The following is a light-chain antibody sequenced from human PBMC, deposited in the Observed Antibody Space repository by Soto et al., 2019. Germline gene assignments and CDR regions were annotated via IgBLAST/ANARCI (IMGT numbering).Light chain of an antibody. V-gene: IGKV3-20*01. CDR2: GAS. CDR1: QSVSSSY. J-gene: IGKJ2*02. Sequence: EIVLTQSPGALSLPPGERATLSCRASQSVSSSYLAWYQQKPGQAPRLLIYGASTRATGIPYRFSGSGSGTDFTLTISRLEPEDFAVYYCHHYASSPPGTFGHGTKLEI. CDR3: HHYASSPPGT.